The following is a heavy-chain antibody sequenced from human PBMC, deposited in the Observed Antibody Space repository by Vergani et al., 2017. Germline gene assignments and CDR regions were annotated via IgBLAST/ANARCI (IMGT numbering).Heavy chain of an antibody. CDR3: ARDSGIFDSYNGFDP. Sequence: QLQLQESGPGLVKPSETLSLTCTVSGGSISSSSYYWGWIRQPPGKGLEWIGSIYYSGSTYYNPSLKSRVTISVDTSKNQFSLKLSSVTAADTAVYYCARDSGIFDSYNGFDPWGQGTLVTVSS. CDR2: IYYSGST. CDR1: GGSISSSSYY. J-gene: IGHJ5*02. V-gene: IGHV4-39*07. D-gene: IGHD3-10*01.